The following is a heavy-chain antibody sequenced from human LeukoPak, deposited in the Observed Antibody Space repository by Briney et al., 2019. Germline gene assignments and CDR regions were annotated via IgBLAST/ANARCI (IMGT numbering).Heavy chain of an antibody. CDR1: GFTFSSYR. D-gene: IGHD6-19*01. V-gene: IGHV3-30*18. J-gene: IGHJ4*02. CDR2: ISYDGSNK. Sequence: GRALRLSCAASGFTFSSYRMHWVRQAPGKGLEWVAVISYDGSNKYYADSVKGRFTISRDNSKNTLYLQMNSLRAEDTAVYYCAKVGSCEASFDYWGQGTLVTVSS. CDR3: AKVGSCEASFDY.